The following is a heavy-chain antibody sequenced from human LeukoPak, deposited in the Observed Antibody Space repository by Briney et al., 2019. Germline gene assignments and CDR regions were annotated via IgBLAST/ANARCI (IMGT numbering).Heavy chain of an antibody. CDR2: INTDGRTT. CDR3: VRSAFLTTEFYFDY. CDR1: GFTFSSYW. V-gene: IGHV3-74*01. D-gene: IGHD4-11*01. Sequence: GGSLRLSCVSSGFTFSSYWMHWVRQAPGKGLVWVSRINTDGRTTTYADSVKGRFTISRDNAKNTLYLQMNSLRAEDTAVYYCVRSAFLTTEFYFDYWGQGTLVTVSS. J-gene: IGHJ4*02.